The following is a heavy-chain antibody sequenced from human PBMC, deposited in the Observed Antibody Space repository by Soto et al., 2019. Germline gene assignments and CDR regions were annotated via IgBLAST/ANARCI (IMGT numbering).Heavy chain of an antibody. CDR2: MSGSSSTT. CDR3: AKNQERELPRVIDF. Sequence: SLRLSCATSGLTFSNYAMSWVRQAPWGGLEWVSSMSGSSSTTYYADSVRGRFTISRDRSKNTLYLQMSSLRAEDTALYYCAKNQERELPRVIDFWGQGNLATVSS. J-gene: IGHJ4*02. D-gene: IGHD1-7*01. V-gene: IGHV3-23*01. CDR1: GLTFSNYA.